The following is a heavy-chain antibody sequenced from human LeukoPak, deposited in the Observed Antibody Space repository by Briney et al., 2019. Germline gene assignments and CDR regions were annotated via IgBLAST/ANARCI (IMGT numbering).Heavy chain of an antibody. V-gene: IGHV4-34*01. D-gene: IGHD3-10*01. CDR1: GGSISSYY. CDR2: INHSGST. Sequence: PSETLSLTCTVSGGSISSYYWSWIRQPPGKGLEWIGEINHSGSTNYNPSLKSRVTISVDTSKNQFSLKLSSVTAADTAVYYCARRKTGYYYGSGSYDYWGQGTLVTVSS. J-gene: IGHJ4*02. CDR3: ARRKTGYYYGSGSYDY.